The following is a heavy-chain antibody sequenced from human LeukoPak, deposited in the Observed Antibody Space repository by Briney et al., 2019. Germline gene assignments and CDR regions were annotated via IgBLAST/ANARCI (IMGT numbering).Heavy chain of an antibody. CDR2: ISAYNGNT. V-gene: IGHV1-18*01. D-gene: IGHD3-10*01. CDR1: GYTFTSYG. J-gene: IGHJ4*02. Sequence: ASVTVSCKASGYTFTSYGISWVRQAPGQGLEWMGWISAYNGNTNYAQKLQGRVTMTTDTSTSTAYMELRSLRSDDTAVYYCARLLWFGELLFPTNDYWGQGTLVTVSS. CDR3: ARLLWFGELLFPTNDY.